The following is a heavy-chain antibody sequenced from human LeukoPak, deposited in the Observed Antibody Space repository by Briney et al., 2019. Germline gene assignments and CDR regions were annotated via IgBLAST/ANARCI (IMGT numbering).Heavy chain of an antibody. CDR2: ISAYNGNT. CDR3: ARDGDGGVVAAYYYYYYGMDV. V-gene: IGHV1-18*04. Sequence: ASVKVSCKASGYTFTSYGISWVRQDPGQGLEWMGWISAYNGNTNYAQKLQGRVTMTTDTSTSTAYMELRSLRSDDTAVYYCARDGDGGVVAAYYYYYYGMDVWGKGTTVTVSS. D-gene: IGHD2-15*01. J-gene: IGHJ6*04. CDR1: GYTFTSYG.